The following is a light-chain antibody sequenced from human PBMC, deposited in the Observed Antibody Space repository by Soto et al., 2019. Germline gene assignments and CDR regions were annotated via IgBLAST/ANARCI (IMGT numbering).Light chain of an antibody. J-gene: IGKJ4*01. Sequence: ETVMTQSPATLSLSPGGRAPLSCRASQGFRTNLAWYQQKPGQAPRRLIYGTSTMDTGIPARFSGSGSGTEFTLTISSLQSEDFAVYYCQQYNNWPLTFGGGTKVDIK. CDR2: GTS. CDR1: QGFRTN. V-gene: IGKV3-15*01. CDR3: QQYNNWPLT.